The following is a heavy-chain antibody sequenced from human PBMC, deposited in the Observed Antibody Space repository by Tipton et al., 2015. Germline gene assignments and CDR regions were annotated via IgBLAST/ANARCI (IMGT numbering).Heavy chain of an antibody. J-gene: IGHJ4*02. Sequence: TLSLTCTVSGDSISSGSYYWSWIRQPPGKELEWIGYIQYSGSTNYNPSLKSRVTISVDTSKTQFSLKMSSVTASDTAVYYCARARGRHGGLFDSWGQGTLVTVSS. D-gene: IGHD4-23*01. V-gene: IGHV4-61*01. CDR3: ARARGRHGGLFDS. CDR2: IQYSGST. CDR1: GDSISSGSYY.